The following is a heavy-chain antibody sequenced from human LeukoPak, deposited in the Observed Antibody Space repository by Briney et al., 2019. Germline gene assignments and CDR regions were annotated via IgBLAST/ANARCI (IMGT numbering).Heavy chain of an antibody. V-gene: IGHV1-2*02. J-gene: IGHJ4*02. CDR2: INPNSGGT. CDR3: ARVVYSSGWYSTYYFDY. CDR1: GYTFTGYY. D-gene: IGHD6-19*01. Sequence: ASVKVSCKASGYTFTGYYMHWVRQGPGQGLEWMGWINPNSGGTNYAQKFQGRVTMTRDTSISTAYMELSRLRSDDTAVYYCARVVYSSGWYSTYYFDYWGQGTLVTVS.